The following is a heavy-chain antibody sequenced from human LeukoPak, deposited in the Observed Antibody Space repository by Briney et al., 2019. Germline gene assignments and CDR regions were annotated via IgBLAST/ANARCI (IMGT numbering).Heavy chain of an antibody. J-gene: IGHJ5*02. CDR1: GFTVSSNF. CDR3: ARGGAAAANWFDP. D-gene: IGHD6-13*01. V-gene: IGHV3-53*03. CDR2: IYSGGNT. Sequence: GGSLRLSCAASGFTVSSNFMSWVRQAPGKGLEWVSVIYSGGNTYYADSVKGRFTISRDNAKNSLYLQMNSLRAEDTAVYYCARGGAAAANWFDPWGQGTLVTVSS.